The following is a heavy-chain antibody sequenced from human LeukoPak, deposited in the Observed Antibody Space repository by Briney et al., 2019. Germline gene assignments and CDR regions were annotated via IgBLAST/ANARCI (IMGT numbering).Heavy chain of an antibody. Sequence: PSETLTLTCTVSGGSISRYYWSWIRQPPGKGLEWIGYIYYSGSTNYNPSLKSRVTISVDTSKNQFSLKLSSVTAADTAVYYCARGPFNDILTGYNFDYWGQGTLVTVSS. CDR3: ARGPFNDILTGYNFDY. CDR2: IYYSGST. J-gene: IGHJ4*02. V-gene: IGHV4-59*01. CDR1: GGSISRYY. D-gene: IGHD3-9*01.